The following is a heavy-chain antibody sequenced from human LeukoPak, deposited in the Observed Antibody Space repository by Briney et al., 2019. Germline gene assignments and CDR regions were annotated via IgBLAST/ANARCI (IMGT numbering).Heavy chain of an antibody. V-gene: IGHV4-30-2*01. CDR3: ASVGATTYYYYYMDV. Sequence: TLSLTCTVSAASISSGGYYWSWIRQPPGKGLEWIGYIEHSGSTYYSPSLKSRVTISVARSKNQFSPKLSSVSAADTAVYYCASVGATTYYYYYMDVWGKGTPVTVSS. CDR1: AASISSGGYY. J-gene: IGHJ6*03. CDR2: IEHSGST. D-gene: IGHD1-26*01.